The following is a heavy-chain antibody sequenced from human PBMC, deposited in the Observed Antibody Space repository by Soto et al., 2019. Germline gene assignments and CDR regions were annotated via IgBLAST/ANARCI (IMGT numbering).Heavy chain of an antibody. D-gene: IGHD6-6*01. CDR1: GFTFYNYA. CDR3: AKDQGASLTASRPSDY. Sequence: LRLSCAASGFTFYNYAMSWVRQAPGKGLERVSAISGSGGSPYYADSVKGRFTISRDNSKNTVYLQMNSLRAEDTALYYCAKDQGASLTASRPSDYWGQGTLVTVSS. J-gene: IGHJ4*02. V-gene: IGHV3-23*01. CDR2: ISGSGGSP.